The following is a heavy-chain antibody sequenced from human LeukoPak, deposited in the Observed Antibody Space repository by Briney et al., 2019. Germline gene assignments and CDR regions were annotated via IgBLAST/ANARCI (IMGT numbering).Heavy chain of an antibody. CDR2: IIPIFGTA. J-gene: IGHJ3*02. Sequence: SVKVSCKASGGTFSSYAISWVRQAPGRGLEWMGGIIPIFGTANYAQKFQGRVTITADESTSTAYMELSSLRSEDTAVYYCARARIVVVTAIPSAFDIWGQGTMVTVSS. CDR3: ARARIVVVTAIPSAFDI. D-gene: IGHD2-21*02. CDR1: GGTFSSYA. V-gene: IGHV1-69*13.